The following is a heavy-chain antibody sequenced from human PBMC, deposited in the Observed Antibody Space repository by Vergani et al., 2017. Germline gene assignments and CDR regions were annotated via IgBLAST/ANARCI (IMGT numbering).Heavy chain of an antibody. CDR2: INHRGST. V-gene: IGHV4-34*01. CDR1: GGSFSGYY. J-gene: IGHJ6*02. D-gene: IGHD6-13*01. CDR3: ARDLRSSSWPYYYYGMDV. Sequence: QVQLQQWGAGLLKPSETLSLTCAVYGGSFSGYYWSWTRQPPGKGLEWIGEINHRGSTNYNPSLKRRVTISVDTSKNQFSLKLSSVTAADTAVYYCARDLRSSSWPYYYYGMDVWGQGTTVTVSS.